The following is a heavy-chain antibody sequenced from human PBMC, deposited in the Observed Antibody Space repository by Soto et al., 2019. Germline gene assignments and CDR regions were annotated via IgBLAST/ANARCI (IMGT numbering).Heavy chain of an antibody. V-gene: IGHV3-30*18. CDR2: ISYDGSNK. D-gene: IGHD2-2*03. CDR1: GFTFSSYG. Sequence: GGSLRLSCAASGFTFSSYGMHWVRQAPGKGLEWVAVISYDGSNKYYADSVKGRFTISRDNSKNTLYLQMNSLRAEDTAVYYCAKLDIVVVPAAAPNWFDPWGQGTLVTVSS. CDR3: AKLDIVVVPAAAPNWFDP. J-gene: IGHJ5*02.